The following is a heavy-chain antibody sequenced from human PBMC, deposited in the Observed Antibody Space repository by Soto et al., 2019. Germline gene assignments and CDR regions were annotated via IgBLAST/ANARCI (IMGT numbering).Heavy chain of an antibody. Sequence: EVQLLESGGGLVQPGGSLRLSCGVSGFTFNDFEMNWVRQAPGKGLEWLAYIDGSGTTKKYADSVRGRFTISRDNPNNSLFLQMSSLSAADTAICYCARGFGRFNYWGQGTLVSVSS. J-gene: IGHJ4*02. CDR1: GFTFNDFE. D-gene: IGHD3-10*01. CDR3: ARGFGRFNY. CDR2: IDGSGTTK. V-gene: IGHV3-48*03.